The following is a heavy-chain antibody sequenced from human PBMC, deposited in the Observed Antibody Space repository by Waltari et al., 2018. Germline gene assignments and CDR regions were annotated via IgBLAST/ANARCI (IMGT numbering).Heavy chain of an antibody. Sequence: QVQLQQWGAGLLKPSETLSLTCAVNGGSFSGYYWTWIRQPPGKGLAWIGEINHSGSTTYNPSLKSRVTISVDTSKNQFSLKLSSVTAADTAVYYCARRTGYSSGPGFDPWGQGTLVTVSS. CDR3: ARRTGYSSGPGFDP. J-gene: IGHJ5*02. CDR1: GGSFSGYY. D-gene: IGHD6-19*01. CDR2: INHSGST. V-gene: IGHV4-34*01.